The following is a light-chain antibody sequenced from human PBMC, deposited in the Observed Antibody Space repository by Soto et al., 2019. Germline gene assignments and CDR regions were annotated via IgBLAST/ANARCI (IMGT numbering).Light chain of an antibody. Sequence: DIQMTQSPSALSASVGDRATITCRASQSISSWLAWYQQKPGKAPKLLIYEASSLQSGVPSRFSGSGSGTEFTLTISSLQPDDFATYYCQHYNSYSEAFGQGTKVDIK. V-gene: IGKV1-5*03. CDR2: EAS. J-gene: IGKJ1*01. CDR3: QHYNSYSEA. CDR1: QSISSW.